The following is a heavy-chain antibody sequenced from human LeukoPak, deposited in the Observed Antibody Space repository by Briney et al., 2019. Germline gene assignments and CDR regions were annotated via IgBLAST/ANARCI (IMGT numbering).Heavy chain of an antibody. CDR2: ISSSSSYI. Sequence: GGSLRLSCAASGFTFSSYSMNWVRQAPGKGQEWASSISSSSSYIYYADSVKGRFTISRDNAKNSLYLQMNSLRAEDTAVYYCARDADEYYFDYWGQGTLVTVSS. V-gene: IGHV3-21*01. CDR3: ARDADEYYFDY. J-gene: IGHJ4*02. CDR1: GFTFSSYS.